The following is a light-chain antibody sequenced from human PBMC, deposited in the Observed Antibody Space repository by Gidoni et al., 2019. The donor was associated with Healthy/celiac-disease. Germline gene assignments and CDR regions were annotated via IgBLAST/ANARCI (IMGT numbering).Light chain of an antibody. J-gene: IGKJ3*01. CDR1: QSVSSY. CDR2: DAS. CDR3: QQRSNWIFT. V-gene: IGKV3-11*01. Sequence: EIVLTQSPATLSLSPGERATLSCRASQSVSSYLAWYQQKPGQAPRLLIYDASNRDTGIPARCSGSGSGTDLTLTISSLEPEDLAVYYCQQRSNWIFTFGPGTKVDIK.